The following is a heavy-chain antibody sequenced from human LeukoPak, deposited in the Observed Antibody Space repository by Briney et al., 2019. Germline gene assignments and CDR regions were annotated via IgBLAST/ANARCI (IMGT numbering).Heavy chain of an antibody. Sequence: GGSLRPSCPAAGFTFANTWMHWVRQAPGKWLVLISLINNDGSTTNYADSVKGRFTISRDNAKNTVYLQMNSLRAEDTAVYYCAIGGTYGSGSWGQGTLVTVSS. CDR1: GFTFANTW. J-gene: IGHJ4*02. D-gene: IGHD3-10*01. CDR3: AIGGTYGSGS. CDR2: INNDGSTT. V-gene: IGHV3-74*01.